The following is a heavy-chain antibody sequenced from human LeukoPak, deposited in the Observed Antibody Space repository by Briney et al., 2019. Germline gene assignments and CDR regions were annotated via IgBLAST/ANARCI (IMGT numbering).Heavy chain of an antibody. CDR3: VSAYGGLLDY. Sequence: PGGSLRLSCAASGFTFNTYEMNWVRPAPGKRLEWISYISANGDTIYYADSVRGRFTISRDNAKNSLSLLMNSLRVEDTALYYCVSAYGGLLDYWGQESLVTVSS. CDR1: GFTFNTYE. D-gene: IGHD3-16*01. J-gene: IGHJ4*02. CDR2: ISANGDTI. V-gene: IGHV3-48*03.